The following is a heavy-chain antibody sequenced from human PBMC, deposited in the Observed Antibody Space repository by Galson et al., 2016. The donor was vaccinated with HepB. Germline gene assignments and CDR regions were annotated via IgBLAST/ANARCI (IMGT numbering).Heavy chain of an antibody. CDR1: GYTFEDFG. D-gene: IGHD1-26*01. CDR2: ISAPNGYT. J-gene: IGHJ4*02. V-gene: IGHV1-18*01. Sequence: QSGAEVKKPGASVKLSCKASGYTFEDFGITWVRQVPGQGLEWMGWISAPNGYTKYAEIFQGRVTMTTETSTTTASLEMRSLTGDDTAVYYCARDPGRGIVSRSFDSWGQGTLVTVSS. CDR3: ARDPGRGIVSRSFDS.